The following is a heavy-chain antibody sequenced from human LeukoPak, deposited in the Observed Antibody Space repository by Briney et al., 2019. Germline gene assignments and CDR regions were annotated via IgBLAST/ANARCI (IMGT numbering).Heavy chain of an antibody. J-gene: IGHJ4*02. CDR1: GFTFSSYG. D-gene: IGHD3-22*01. CDR3: ARGSSGWFYYFDY. CDR2: IWYDGSNK. V-gene: IGHV3-33*01. Sequence: PGGSLRLSCAASGFTFSSYGMHWVRQAPGKGLEWVAVIWYDGSNKYYADCVKGRFTSSRDKSKDTLYLQMNSLRAKDTAVYYCARGSSGWFYYFDYGGQGTLATVSA.